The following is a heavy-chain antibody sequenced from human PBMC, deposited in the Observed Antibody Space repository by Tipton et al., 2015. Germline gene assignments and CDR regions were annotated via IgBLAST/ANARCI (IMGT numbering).Heavy chain of an antibody. V-gene: IGHV3-23*01. J-gene: IGHJ5*02. CDR1: GFNFGDYA. Sequence: SLRLSCAASGFNFGDYAMHWVRQAPGKGLECVSGISNGGDSTYYADSVRGRFTMSRDNSKNTLHLQMNSLRDEDTAVYYCARGLGSPDHWGQGTLVTVSS. D-gene: IGHD3-10*01. CDR2: ISNGGDST. CDR3: ARGLGSPDH.